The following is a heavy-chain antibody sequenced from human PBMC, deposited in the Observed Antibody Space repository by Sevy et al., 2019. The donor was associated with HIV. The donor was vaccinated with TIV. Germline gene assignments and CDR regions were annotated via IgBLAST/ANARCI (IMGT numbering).Heavy chain of an antibody. J-gene: IGHJ4*02. CDR3: ARYSSSWYDFDY. Sequence: GGSLRISCAASGFTFSSYSMNWVRQAPGKGLEWVSSISSSSSYIYYADSVKGRFTISRDNAKNSLYLQMNSLRAEDTAVYYCARYSSSWYDFDYRGQGTLVTVSS. CDR2: ISSSSSYI. V-gene: IGHV3-21*01. CDR1: GFTFSSYS. D-gene: IGHD6-13*01.